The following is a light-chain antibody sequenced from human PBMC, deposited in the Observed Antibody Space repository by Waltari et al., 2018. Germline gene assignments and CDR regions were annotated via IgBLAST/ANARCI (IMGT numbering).Light chain of an antibody. CDR3: QHYVTLPVT. CDR2: HAS. CDR1: QSVGRS. Sequence: IVLKQSPGTLSLSPGERATLSCRASQSVGRSLAWYQQKPGKAPRLLIYHASNRATGIPDRFSGSGSVTDFSLTISRLEPEDFAVYYCQHYVTLPVTFGQGTKVEIK. V-gene: IGKV3-20*01. J-gene: IGKJ1*01.